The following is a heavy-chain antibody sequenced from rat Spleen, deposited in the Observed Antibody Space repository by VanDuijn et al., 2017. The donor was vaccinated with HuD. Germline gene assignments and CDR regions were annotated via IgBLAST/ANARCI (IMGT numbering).Heavy chain of an antibody. V-gene: IGHV5-29*01. CDR3: ATEGMLGFFDF. Sequence: EVQLVESGGGLVQPGRSLKLSCAPSGFTFSDYAVAWVRQAPTKGLEWVATISYDGSRTYYRDSVKGRFTISRDNAENTVYLQMNSLRSEDTATYYCATEGMLGFFDFWGQGVMVTVSS. CDR1: GFTFSDYA. J-gene: IGHJ2*01. D-gene: IGHD1-11*01. CDR2: ISYDGSRT.